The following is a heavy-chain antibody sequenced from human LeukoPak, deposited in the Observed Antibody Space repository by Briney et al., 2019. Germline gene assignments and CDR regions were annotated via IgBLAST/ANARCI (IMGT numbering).Heavy chain of an antibody. CDR3: AREPTYYYDSSGYYNLIFDY. CDR1: GYTFTSYY. J-gene: IGHJ4*02. D-gene: IGHD3-22*01. V-gene: IGHV1-8*02. CDR2: MNPNSGNT. Sequence: ASVKVSCKASGYTFTSYYMHWVRQATGQGLEWMGWMNPNSGNTGYAQKFQGRVTMTRNTSISTAYMELSSLRSEDTAVYYCAREPTYYYDSSGYYNLIFDYWGQGTLVTVSS.